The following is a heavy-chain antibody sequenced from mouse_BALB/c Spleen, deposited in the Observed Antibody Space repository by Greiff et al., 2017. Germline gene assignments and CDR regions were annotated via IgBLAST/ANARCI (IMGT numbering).Heavy chain of an antibody. J-gene: IGHJ4*01. CDR1: GFTFSSYT. CDR2: ISNGGGST. Sequence: EVKVEESGGGLVQPGGSLKLSCAASGFTFSSYTMSWVRQTPEKRLEWVAYISNGGGSTYYPDTVKGRFTISRDNAKNTLYLQMSSLKSEDTAMYYCARRGTVVADAMDYWGQGTSVTVSS. D-gene: IGHD1-1*01. CDR3: ARRGTVVADAMDY. V-gene: IGHV5-12-2*01.